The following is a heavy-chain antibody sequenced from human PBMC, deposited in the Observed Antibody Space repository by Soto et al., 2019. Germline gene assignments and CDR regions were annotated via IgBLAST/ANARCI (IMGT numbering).Heavy chain of an antibody. J-gene: IGHJ3*02. CDR2: IIPIFGTA. Sequence: SVKVSCKASGGTFSSYAISWVRQAPGQGLEWMGGIIPIFGTANYAQKFQGRVTITADESTSTAYMELSSLRSEDTAVYYCARGGSSYYYDSSGYHDAFDIWGQGTMVTVSS. D-gene: IGHD3-22*01. CDR1: GGTFSSYA. V-gene: IGHV1-69*13. CDR3: ARGGSSYYYDSSGYHDAFDI.